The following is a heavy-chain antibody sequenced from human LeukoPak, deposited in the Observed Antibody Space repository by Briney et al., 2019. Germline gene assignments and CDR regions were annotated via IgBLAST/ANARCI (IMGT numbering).Heavy chain of an antibody. CDR3: ASMYYYDSSGPFDY. CDR2: IIPIFGTA. V-gene: IGHV1-69*13. J-gene: IGHJ4*02. Sequence: ASVKVSCKASGGTFSSYAISWVRQAPGQGLEWMGGIIPIFGTANYAQKFQGRVTITADESTSTAYMELSSLRSEDTAVYYCASMYYYDSSGPFDYWGQGTLLTVSS. D-gene: IGHD3-22*01. CDR1: GGTFSSYA.